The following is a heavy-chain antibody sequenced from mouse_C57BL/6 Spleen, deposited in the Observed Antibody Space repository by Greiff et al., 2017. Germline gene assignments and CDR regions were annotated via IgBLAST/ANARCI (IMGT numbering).Heavy chain of an antibody. V-gene: IGHV3-1*01. Sequence: DVKLQESGPGMVKPSQSLSLTCTVTGYSITSGYDWHWIRHFPGNKLEWMGYISYSGSTNYNPSLKSRISITHDTSKNHFFLKLNSVTTEDTATYYCARTDDYDAWFAYWGQGTLVTVSA. D-gene: IGHD2-4*01. J-gene: IGHJ3*01. CDR1: GYSITSGYD. CDR2: ISYSGST. CDR3: ARTDDYDAWFAY.